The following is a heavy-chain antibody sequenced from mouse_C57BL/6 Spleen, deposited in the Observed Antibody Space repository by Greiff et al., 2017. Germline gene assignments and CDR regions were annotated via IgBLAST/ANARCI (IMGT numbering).Heavy chain of an antibody. CDR3: ARHPRRDYFDY. CDR1: GFTFSSYT. J-gene: IGHJ2*01. V-gene: IGHV5-9*01. Sequence: EVHLVESGGGLVKPGGSLKLSCAASGFTFSSYTMSWVRQTPEKRLEWVATISGGGGNTYYPDSVKGRFTISRDNAKNTLYLQMSSLRSEDTALYYCARHPRRDYFDYWGQGTTLTVSS. CDR2: ISGGGGNT.